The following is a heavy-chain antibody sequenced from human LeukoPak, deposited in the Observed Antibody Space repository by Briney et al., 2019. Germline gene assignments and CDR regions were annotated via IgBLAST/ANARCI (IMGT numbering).Heavy chain of an antibody. D-gene: IGHD4-17*01. CDR2: INAGNGDL. Sequence: ASVTVSCKASGYTFTNYAMQWVRQAPGQRLEWLGCINAGNGDLRYSQNFQGRVTITRDTSATTAYMERGSLTSEDTAVYYCARGRWTSTVTTYYLDYWGQGTLVTVSS. V-gene: IGHV1-3*01. J-gene: IGHJ4*02. CDR3: ARGRWTSTVTTYYLDY. CDR1: GYTFTNYA.